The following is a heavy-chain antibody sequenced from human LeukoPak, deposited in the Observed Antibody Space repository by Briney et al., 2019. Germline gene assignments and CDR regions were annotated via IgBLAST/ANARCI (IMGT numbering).Heavy chain of an antibody. D-gene: IGHD4/OR15-4a*01. J-gene: IGHJ4*02. Sequence: GGSLRLSCAASGFTVSSNYMSWVRQAPGKGLEWVSVIYSGGSTYYADSVKGRFTIPRDNSKNTLYLQMNSLRAEDTAVYYCAKGGDLYGGLLDSWGQGTLVTVSS. CDR3: AKGGDLYGGLLDS. V-gene: IGHV3-53*01. CDR2: IYSGGST. CDR1: GFTVSSNY.